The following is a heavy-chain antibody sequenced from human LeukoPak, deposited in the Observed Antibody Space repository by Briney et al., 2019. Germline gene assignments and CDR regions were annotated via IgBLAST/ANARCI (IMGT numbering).Heavy chain of an antibody. D-gene: IGHD3-10*01. CDR2: IYYSGST. J-gene: IGHJ4*02. V-gene: IGHV4-59*08. Sequence: SETLSLTCTVSGGSISSYYWSWIRQPPGKGLEWIGYIYYSGSTNYNPSLKSRVTISVDTSKNQFSLKLSSVTAADTAVYYCARGLETFGELSPFDYWGQGTLVTVSS. CDR3: ARGLETFGELSPFDY. CDR1: GGSISSYY.